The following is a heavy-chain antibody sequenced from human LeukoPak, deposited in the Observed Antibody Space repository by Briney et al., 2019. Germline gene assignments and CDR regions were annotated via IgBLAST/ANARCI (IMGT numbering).Heavy chain of an antibody. CDR2: INPNSGVT. CDR1: GYTFTGYY. D-gene: IGHD2-15*01. CDR3: ARGVVAATFYNYMDV. J-gene: IGHJ6*03. V-gene: IGHV1-2*02. Sequence: ASVKVSCKASGYTFTGYYMHWVRQAPGQGLEWMGLINPNSGVTNYAQKFQGRVTMAGDSSISTAYMELRRLTFDDTALYYCARGVVAATFYNYMDVWGKGTTVTVSS.